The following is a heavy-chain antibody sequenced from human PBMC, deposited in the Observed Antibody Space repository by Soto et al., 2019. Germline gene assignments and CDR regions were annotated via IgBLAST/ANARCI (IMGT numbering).Heavy chain of an antibody. V-gene: IGHV3-66*01. Sequence: GGSLRLSCAASGFTVSSNYMTWVRQAPGKGLEWVSVIYSGGSTNYADSVKGRLTISRDDAKNSLFLQLHNLRADDTAVYYCAKDGAAGSVFDVWGQGTTVTVSS. CDR2: IYSGGST. D-gene: IGHD6-13*01. CDR1: GFTVSSNY. CDR3: AKDGAAGSVFDV. J-gene: IGHJ6*02.